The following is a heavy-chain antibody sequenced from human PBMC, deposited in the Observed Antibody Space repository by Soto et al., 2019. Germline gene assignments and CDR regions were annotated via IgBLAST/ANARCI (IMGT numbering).Heavy chain of an antibody. V-gene: IGHV6-1*01. CDR1: GDGVSSNSAA. CDR3: ARAHCSGGSCYLYYYYGMDV. Sequence: QVQLQQSGPGLVKPSQTLSLTCAISGDGVSSNSAAWNWIRQSPSRGLEWLGRTYYRSKWYNDYAVSVKSRITINPDTYKNQFSLQLNSVTPEDTAVYYCARAHCSGGSCYLYYYYGMDVWGQGTTVTVSS. CDR2: TYYRSKWYN. J-gene: IGHJ6*02. D-gene: IGHD2-15*01.